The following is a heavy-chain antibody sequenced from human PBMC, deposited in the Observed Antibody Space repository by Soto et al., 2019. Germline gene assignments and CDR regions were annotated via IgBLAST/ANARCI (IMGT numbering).Heavy chain of an antibody. D-gene: IGHD3-10*01. J-gene: IGHJ5*02. Sequence: QVQLVQSGAEVKKPGSSVKVSCKASGGTFSSYAISWVRQAPGQGLEWMGGIIPMFGTANYAQKFQGRVTITADKSTSTAYMELSSLRSEDTAVYYCASHALPFYGSGSYRFSWFDPWGQGTLVTVSS. CDR2: IIPMFGTA. CDR3: ASHALPFYGSGSYRFSWFDP. CDR1: GGTFSSYA. V-gene: IGHV1-69*06.